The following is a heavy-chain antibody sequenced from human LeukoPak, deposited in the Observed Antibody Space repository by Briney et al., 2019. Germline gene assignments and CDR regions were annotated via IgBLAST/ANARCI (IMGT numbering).Heavy chain of an antibody. CDR1: GFTFSNYA. V-gene: IGHV3-30*14. CDR3: ARDYFYGVDV. CDR2: ISYDGSKK. Sequence: GGSLRLSCAASGFTFSNYALHWVRQAPGKGLEWVAVISYDGSKKYYADSVKGRFTISRDNSKNTLYLQMNSLRAEDTAVYYCARDYFYGVDVWGLGTTVTVSS. J-gene: IGHJ6*02.